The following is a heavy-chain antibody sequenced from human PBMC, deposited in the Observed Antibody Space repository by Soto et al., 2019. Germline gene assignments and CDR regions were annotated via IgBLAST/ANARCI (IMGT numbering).Heavy chain of an antibody. CDR3: SKAGVAVAAHKGLSRYFDL. V-gene: IGHV3-23*01. D-gene: IGHD6-19*01. J-gene: IGHJ2*01. CDR2: NSCSDGST. Sequence: PGGSQRLFCEASGVTVSSYAMSWVRQAPGNRLVGVSANSCSDGSTYYEDSEKGRFTISRDNSKNTLYLQMNSLRAEDTAVYYCSKAGVAVAAHKGLSRYFDLWGRGTLVTVSS. CDR1: GVTVSSYA.